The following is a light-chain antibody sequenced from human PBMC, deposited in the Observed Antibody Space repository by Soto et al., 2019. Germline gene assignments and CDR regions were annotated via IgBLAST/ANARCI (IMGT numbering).Light chain of an antibody. CDR2: FTS. V-gene: IGKV3-15*01. CDR1: QSLSDH. Sequence: EIVMTQSPATLSVSPGERATLSCRASQSLSDHLAWYQQKPGQAPRLLIYFTSTRAPGIPARFTGSGSGTEFTLTISRLQSEDFAVYYCQQYNTWPLTFGGGTKVETK. J-gene: IGKJ4*01. CDR3: QQYNTWPLT.